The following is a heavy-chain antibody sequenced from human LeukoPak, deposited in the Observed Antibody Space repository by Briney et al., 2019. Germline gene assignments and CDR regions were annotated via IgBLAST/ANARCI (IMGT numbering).Heavy chain of an antibody. Sequence: GGSLRLSCAASGFTFSNYNMNWVRQAPGKGLEWVSVIYSGGSTYYADSVKGRFTISRDNSKNTLYLQMNSLRAEDTAVYYCARDLTYQKANGDYWGQGTLVTVSS. CDR1: GFTFSNYN. CDR3: ARDLTYQKANGDY. J-gene: IGHJ4*02. V-gene: IGHV3-66*01. CDR2: IYSGGST. D-gene: IGHD2-2*01.